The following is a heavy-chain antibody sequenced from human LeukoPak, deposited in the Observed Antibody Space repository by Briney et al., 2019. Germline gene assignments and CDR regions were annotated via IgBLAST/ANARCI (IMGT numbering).Heavy chain of an antibody. CDR3: SRSTPIAIFREW. J-gene: IGHJ1*01. CDR1: GDTLANYG. D-gene: IGHD3-3*01. Sequence: ASVRVSCKASGDTLANYGFTWVRQAPGHGLEWVGWVSVNSGYTTSAQKFQGRVTLTTDSSTNTGYMELRSLTSDDTAVYYCSRSTPIAIFREWWGQGTLVIVSS. V-gene: IGHV1-18*01. CDR2: VSVNSGYT.